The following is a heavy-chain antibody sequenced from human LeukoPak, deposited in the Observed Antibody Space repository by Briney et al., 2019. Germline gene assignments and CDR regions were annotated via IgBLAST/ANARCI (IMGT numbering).Heavy chain of an antibody. D-gene: IGHD1-26*01. V-gene: IGHV1-18*04. Sequence: ASVKVSCKASGYTFTGYYMHWVRQAPGQGLEWMGWISAYNGNTNYAQKLQGRVTMTTDTSTSTAYMELRSLRSDDTAVYYCARVGQVGASRSYFDYWGQGTLVTVSS. CDR2: ISAYNGNT. CDR3: ARVGQVGASRSYFDY. J-gene: IGHJ4*02. CDR1: GYTFTGYY.